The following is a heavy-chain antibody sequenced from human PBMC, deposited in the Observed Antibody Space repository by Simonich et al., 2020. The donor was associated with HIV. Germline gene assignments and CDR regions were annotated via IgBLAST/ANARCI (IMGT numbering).Heavy chain of an antibody. D-gene: IGHD3-22*01. J-gene: IGHJ1*01. V-gene: IGHV3-49*03. Sequence: EVQLVESGGGLVQPGRSLRLSCTASGFTFGDYAMSWFRQAPGKGLEWVGFIRSKAYGGTTEYAASVKGRCTISRDDSKSTAYLQMNSLKTEDTAVYYCTSSDYDSSDYYYRYFQHWGQGTLVTVSS. CDR1: GFTFGDYA. CDR3: TSSDYDSSDYYYRYFQH. CDR2: IRSKAYGGTT.